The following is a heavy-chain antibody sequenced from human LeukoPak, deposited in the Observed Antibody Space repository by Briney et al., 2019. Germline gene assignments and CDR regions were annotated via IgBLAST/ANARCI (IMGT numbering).Heavy chain of an antibody. V-gene: IGHV3-33*01. D-gene: IGHD3-16*01. CDR2: IWYDGSNK. Sequence: GGSLRLSCAASGFTFSSYGMHWVRQAPGKGLEWVVVIWYDGSNKYYADSVKGRFTISRDNSKNTLYLQMTSLRAEDTAVYYCARLSSWGSYYFDYWGQGTLVTVSS. CDR1: GFTFSSYG. CDR3: ARLSSWGSYYFDY. J-gene: IGHJ4*02.